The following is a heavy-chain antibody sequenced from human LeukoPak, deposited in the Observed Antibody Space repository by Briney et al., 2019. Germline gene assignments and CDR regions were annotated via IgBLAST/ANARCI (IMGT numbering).Heavy chain of an antibody. CDR3: ARGGDCGTTSCYYFDF. CDR2: VSTTGYYI. Sequence: GGSLRLSCAASGFTFSGYSMNWVRQAPGKGLEWVSSVSTTGYYIYYADSVKGRFSISRDNAKNSLYLQMNSLRAEDTAVYYCARGGDCGTTSCYYFDFWGQGTRVTASS. J-gene: IGHJ4*02. D-gene: IGHD2-2*01. CDR1: GFTFSGYS. V-gene: IGHV3-21*01.